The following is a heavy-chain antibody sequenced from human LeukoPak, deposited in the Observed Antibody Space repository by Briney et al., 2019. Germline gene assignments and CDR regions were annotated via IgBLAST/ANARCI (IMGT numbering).Heavy chain of an antibody. V-gene: IGHV4-38-2*02. CDR3: ARDLGYSGFDWAP. J-gene: IGHJ5*02. Sequence: PSATLSLTCTVSGYSISSGYYWGWIRQPPGKRLEWVGSIHSSGNTYYNPPLKSRVTISVDTSKNQFSLNLTSVTAADAAVYYCARDLGYSGFDWAPWGQGTLVTVSS. D-gene: IGHD5-12*01. CDR1: GYSISSGYY. CDR2: IHSSGNT.